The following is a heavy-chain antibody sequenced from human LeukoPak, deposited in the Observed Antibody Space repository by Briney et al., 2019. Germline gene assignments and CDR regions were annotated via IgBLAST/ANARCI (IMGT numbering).Heavy chain of an antibody. CDR1: GFTFSSYA. J-gene: IGHJ4*02. CDR2: IGSSGDT. D-gene: IGHD1-26*01. Sequence: GGSLRLSCAASGFTFSSYAMSWVRQAPGKGLEWVSAIGSSGDTYYAGSVRGRFTISRDNSKNTLYLQINSLRAEDTAVYYCAKDAVGATAYYFDYWGQGALVTVSS. CDR3: AKDAVGATAYYFDY. V-gene: IGHV3-23*01.